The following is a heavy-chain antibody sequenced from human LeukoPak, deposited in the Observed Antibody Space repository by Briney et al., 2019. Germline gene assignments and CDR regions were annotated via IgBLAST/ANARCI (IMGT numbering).Heavy chain of an antibody. CDR3: AKTVAGYWYFDL. Sequence: TSETLSLTCAVYGGSFSVYYWSWIRQPPGKGLEWIGEINHSGSTNYNPSLKSRVTISVDTSKNQFSLKLNSVTAADTAVYYCAKTVAGYWYFDLWGRGTLVTVSS. V-gene: IGHV4-34*01. D-gene: IGHD6-19*01. J-gene: IGHJ2*01. CDR2: INHSGST. CDR1: GGSFSVYY.